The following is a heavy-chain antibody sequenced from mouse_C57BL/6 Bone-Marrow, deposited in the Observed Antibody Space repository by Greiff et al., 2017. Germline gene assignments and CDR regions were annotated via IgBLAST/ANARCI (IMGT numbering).Heavy chain of an antibody. J-gene: IGHJ1*03. CDR1: GYAFTNYL. CDR3: ARVRLRYWYFDV. V-gene: IGHV1-54*01. D-gene: IGHD2-4*01. CDR2: INPGSGGT. Sequence: VQVVESGAELVRPGTSVKVSCKASGYAFTNYLIEWVKQRPGQGLEWIGVINPGSGGTNYNEKFKGKATLTADKSSSTAYMQLSSLTSEDSAVYFCARVRLRYWYFDVWGTGTTVTVSS.